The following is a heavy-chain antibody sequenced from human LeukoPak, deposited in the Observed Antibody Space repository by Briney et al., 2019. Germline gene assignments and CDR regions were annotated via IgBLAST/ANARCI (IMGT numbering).Heavy chain of an antibody. J-gene: IGHJ1*01. CDR1: GGSISSYY. Sequence: SETLSLTCTDSGGSISSYYWSWIRQPAGKGLEWIGRIYTSGSTNYNPSLKSRVTMSVDTSKNQFSLKLSSVTAADTAVYYCARVVCSGGSCYSGYFQHWGQGTLVTVSS. CDR2: IYTSGST. D-gene: IGHD2-15*01. V-gene: IGHV4-4*07. CDR3: ARVVCSGGSCYSGYFQH.